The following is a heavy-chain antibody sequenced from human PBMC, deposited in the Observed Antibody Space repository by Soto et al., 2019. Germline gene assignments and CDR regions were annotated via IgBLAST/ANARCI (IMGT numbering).Heavy chain of an antibody. CDR3: AKICPTSMITFGGVVVQSESFDY. CDR2: NSGNGGST. V-gene: IGHV3-23*01. J-gene: IGHJ4*02. D-gene: IGHD3-16*02. Sequence: GGSLRLSCAAPGVTFKSHAISWVLQASGEGPGGVSANSGNGGSTYYPGSVKGRFSIPRDNSNNTLYLQMNSLREEDTAVYYCAKICPTSMITFGGVVVQSESFDYWGQGTLVTVSS. CDR1: GVTFKSHA.